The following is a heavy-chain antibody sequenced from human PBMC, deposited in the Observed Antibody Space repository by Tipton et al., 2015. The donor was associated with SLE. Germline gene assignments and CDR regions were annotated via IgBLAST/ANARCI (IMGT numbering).Heavy chain of an antibody. CDR3: ARDLGVYYGSGSYGAFDI. D-gene: IGHD3-10*01. Sequence: QLVQSGAEVKKPGASVKVSCKASGGTFSSYAISWVRQAPGQGLEWMGRIIPIFGTANYAQKFQGRVTITADESTSTAYMELRSLRSDDTAVYYCARDLGVYYGSGSYGAFDIWGQGTMVTVSS. V-gene: IGHV1-69*13. J-gene: IGHJ3*02. CDR2: IIPIFGTA. CDR1: GGTFSSYA.